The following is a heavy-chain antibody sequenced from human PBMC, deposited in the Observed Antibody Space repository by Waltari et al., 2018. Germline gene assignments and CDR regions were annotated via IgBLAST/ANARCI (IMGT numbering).Heavy chain of an antibody. CDR2: INHSGST. V-gene: IGHV4-34*01. Sequence: QVQLQQWGAGLLKPSETMSLTCAGYDGPRSGYDWSWIRQPPGKGLEWIGEINHSGSTNYNPSLKSRVTISVDTSKNQFSLNLNSVTAADTAVYYCARGYASSPLGSWGQGTLVTVSS. CDR3: ARGYASSPLGS. CDR1: DGPRSGYD. D-gene: IGHD2-2*01. J-gene: IGHJ5*02.